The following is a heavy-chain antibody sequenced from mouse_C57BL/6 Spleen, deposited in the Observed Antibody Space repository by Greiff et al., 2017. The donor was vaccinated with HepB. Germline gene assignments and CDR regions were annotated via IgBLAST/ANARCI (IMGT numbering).Heavy chain of an antibody. D-gene: IGHD3-2*02. CDR2: IDPETGGT. CDR3: TRWGGQLRLQAWFAY. Sequence: VKLQESGAELVRPGASVTLSCKASGYTFTDYEMHWVKQTPVHGLEWIGAIDPETGGTAYNQKFKGKAILTADKSSSTAYMELRSLTSEDSAVYYCTRWGGQLRLQAWFAYWGQGTLVTVSA. CDR1: GYTFTDYE. J-gene: IGHJ3*01. V-gene: IGHV1-15*01.